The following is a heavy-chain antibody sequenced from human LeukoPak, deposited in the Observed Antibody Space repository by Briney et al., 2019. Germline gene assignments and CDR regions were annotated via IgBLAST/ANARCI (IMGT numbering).Heavy chain of an antibody. Sequence: PGGSLRLSCAASGFTFSSYAMSWVRQAPGKGLEWVSAISGSGGSTYYADSVKGRFTISRDNSKNTLYLQMNGLRAEDTAVYYCAKLAPEGGIVVVVAATFDYWGQGTLVTVSS. D-gene: IGHD2-15*01. CDR3: AKLAPEGGIVVVVAATFDY. J-gene: IGHJ4*02. V-gene: IGHV3-23*01. CDR1: GFTFSSYA. CDR2: ISGSGGST.